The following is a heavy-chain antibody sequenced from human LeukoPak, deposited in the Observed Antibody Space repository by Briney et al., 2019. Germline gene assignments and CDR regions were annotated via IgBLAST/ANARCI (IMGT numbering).Heavy chain of an antibody. CDR2: ISSSGSAR. V-gene: IGHV3-48*03. CDR3: AKDGSGWFFDY. J-gene: IGHJ4*02. CDR1: GFTFSSYE. Sequence: GGSLRLSCAASGFTFSSYEMNWVRQAPGKGLEWVSYISSSGSARYYADSVKGRFTTSRDNSKNTLYLQMNSLRAEDTAVYYCAKDGSGWFFDYWGQGTLVTVSS. D-gene: IGHD6-19*01.